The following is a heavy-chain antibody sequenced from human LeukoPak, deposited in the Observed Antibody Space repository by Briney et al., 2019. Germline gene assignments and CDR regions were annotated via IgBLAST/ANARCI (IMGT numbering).Heavy chain of an antibody. CDR2: ISSSSSYI. CDR1: GLTFSSYS. D-gene: IGHD6-19*01. V-gene: IGHV3-21*01. Sequence: GGSLRLSCAASGLTFSSYSMDWVRQAPGKGLEWVSSISSSSSYIYYADSVKGRFTISRDNAKNSLYLQMNSLRAEDTAVYYCARDVPSSGWYPDYYGMDVWGQGTTVTVSS. CDR3: ARDVPSSGWYPDYYGMDV. J-gene: IGHJ6*02.